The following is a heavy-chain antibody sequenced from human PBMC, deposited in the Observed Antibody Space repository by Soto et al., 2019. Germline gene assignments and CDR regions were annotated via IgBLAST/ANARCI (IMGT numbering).Heavy chain of an antibody. J-gene: IGHJ6*02. CDR2: IIPILGIA. CDR1: GGTFSSYT. Sequence: SVKVSCKASGGTFSSYTISWVRQAPGQGLEWMGRIIPILGIANYAQKFQGRVTITADKSTSTAYMELSSLRSEDTAVYYCARDHRPLGIVATIYYYYGMDVWGQGTTVTVSS. CDR3: ARDHRPLGIVATIYYYYGMDV. V-gene: IGHV1-69*04. D-gene: IGHD5-12*01.